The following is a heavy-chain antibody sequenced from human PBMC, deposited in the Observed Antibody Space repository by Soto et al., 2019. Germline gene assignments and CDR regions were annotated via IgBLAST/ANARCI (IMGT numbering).Heavy chain of an antibody. CDR2: ISYDGNNK. Sequence: PGGSLRLSCAASGFTFSAYAIHWVRQAPGKGLEWVAVISYDGNNKLFADSVKGRFTVSRDNSKNTVSLQMNSLRPEDTAVYYCARGESGYTYGYTGDHWGQGTLVTVSS. CDR1: GFTFSAYA. CDR3: ARGESGYTYGYTGDH. V-gene: IGHV3-30-3*01. J-gene: IGHJ4*02. D-gene: IGHD5-18*01.